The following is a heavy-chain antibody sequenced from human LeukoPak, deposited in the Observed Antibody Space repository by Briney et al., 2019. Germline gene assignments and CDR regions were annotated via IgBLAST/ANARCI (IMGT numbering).Heavy chain of an antibody. CDR3: ATYRGNSPYFDY. V-gene: IGHV1-24*01. CDR2: FDPEDGET. CDR1: GYTLTELS. Sequence: VASVKVSCKVSGYTLTELSMHWVRQAPGKGLEWMGGFDPEDGETIYAQKFQGRVTMTEDTSTDTAYMELSSLRSEDTAVYYCATYRGNSPYFDYWGQGTLVTVSS. J-gene: IGHJ4*02. D-gene: IGHD4-23*01.